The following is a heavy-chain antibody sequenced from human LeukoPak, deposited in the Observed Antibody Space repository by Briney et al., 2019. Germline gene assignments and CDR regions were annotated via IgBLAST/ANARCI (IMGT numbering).Heavy chain of an antibody. Sequence: SETLSLTCAVSGASFSGYFWNWIRQSPEKGLEWIGEIKYDGTTNYNPSLTSRVTMSIDKATNQFHLKVTSLTAADTAVYYCARGPDYYGDYISWFPDAFHIWGQGALVSVSP. J-gene: IGHJ3*02. CDR3: ARGPDYYGDYISWFPDAFHI. CDR1: GASFSGYF. V-gene: IGHV4-34*01. CDR2: IKYDGTT. D-gene: IGHD4-17*01.